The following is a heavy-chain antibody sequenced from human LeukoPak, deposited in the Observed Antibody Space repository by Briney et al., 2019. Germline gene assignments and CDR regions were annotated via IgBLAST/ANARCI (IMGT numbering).Heavy chain of an antibody. CDR2: INHSGST. CDR3: ARRIAVAGRGPALLY. CDR1: GESFSGYY. V-gene: IGHV4-34*01. D-gene: IGHD6-19*01. J-gene: IGHJ4*02. Sequence: SETLSLTCAVYGESFSGYYWSWIRQPPGKGLEWIGEINHSGSTNYNPSLKSRVTISVDTSKNQFSLKLSSVTAADTAVYYCARRIAVAGRGPALLYWGQGTLVTVSS.